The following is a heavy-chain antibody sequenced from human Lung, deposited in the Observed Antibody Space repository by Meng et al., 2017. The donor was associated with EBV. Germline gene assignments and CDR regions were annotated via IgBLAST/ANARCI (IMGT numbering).Heavy chain of an antibody. CDR1: GDSISDYF. V-gene: IGHV4-4*07. Sequence: QVQLQESGPGLVKSSETLSLTCTVSGDSISDYFWNWIRQPAGKGLEWIGRIYSSGITNYNPSLQSRVTMSVDTSKNQFSPKLYSVTAADTAVYYCARESFNSGWYSDYWGQGTLVTVSS. CDR3: ARESFNSGWYSDY. J-gene: IGHJ4*02. D-gene: IGHD6-19*01. CDR2: IYSSGIT.